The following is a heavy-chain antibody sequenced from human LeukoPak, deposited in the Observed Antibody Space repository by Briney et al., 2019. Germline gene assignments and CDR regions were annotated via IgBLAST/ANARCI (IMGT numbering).Heavy chain of an antibody. D-gene: IGHD3-10*01. CDR2: ISSSSSYI. CDR1: GFTFSSYS. V-gene: IGHV3-21*01. Sequence: PGGSLRLSCAASGFTFSSYSMNWVRQAPGKGLEWVSSISSSSSYIYYADSVKGRFTISRDNAKNSLYLQMNSLRAEDTAVYYCARDVQAVRGVISRCFDPWGQGTLVTVSS. CDR3: ARDVQAVRGVISRCFDP. J-gene: IGHJ5*02.